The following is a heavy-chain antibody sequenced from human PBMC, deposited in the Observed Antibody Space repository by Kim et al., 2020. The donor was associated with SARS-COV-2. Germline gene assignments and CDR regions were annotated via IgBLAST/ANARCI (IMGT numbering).Heavy chain of an antibody. J-gene: IGHJ2*01. V-gene: IGHV1-8*01. CDR3: ARLPHYDILTGFDL. Sequence: AQKFQGRVTMTRNTSISTAYMELSSLRSEDTAVYYCARLPHYDILTGFDLWGRGTLVTVSS. D-gene: IGHD3-9*01.